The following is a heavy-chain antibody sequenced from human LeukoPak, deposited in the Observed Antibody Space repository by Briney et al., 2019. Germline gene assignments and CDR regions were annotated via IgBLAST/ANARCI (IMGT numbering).Heavy chain of an antibody. V-gene: IGHV3-74*01. J-gene: IGHJ4*02. CDR2: INSDGGST. CDR3: ARDLSSSWYSWPSDY. Sequence: QPGGSLRLSCTASGFTFSSYWMHWVRQAPGKGLVWVSRINSDGGSTSYADSVKGRFTISRDNAKNTLYLQMNSLRAEDTAVYYCARDLSSSWYSWPSDYWGQGTLVTVSS. D-gene: IGHD6-13*01. CDR1: GFTFSSYW.